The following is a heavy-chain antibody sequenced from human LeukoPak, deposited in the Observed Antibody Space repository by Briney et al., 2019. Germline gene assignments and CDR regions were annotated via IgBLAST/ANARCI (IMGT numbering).Heavy chain of an antibody. D-gene: IGHD1-26*01. J-gene: IGHJ4*02. CDR1: GFTFSSYA. CDR3: AKGRHSGSYDAAERFDY. CDR2: ISGSGGST. Sequence: RTGGSLRLSCAASGFTFSSYAMSWVRQAPGKGLEWVSAISGSGGSTYYADSAKGRFTISRDSSKNTLYLQMNSLRAEDTAVYYCAKGRHSGSYDAAERFDYWGQGTLVTVSS. V-gene: IGHV3-23*01.